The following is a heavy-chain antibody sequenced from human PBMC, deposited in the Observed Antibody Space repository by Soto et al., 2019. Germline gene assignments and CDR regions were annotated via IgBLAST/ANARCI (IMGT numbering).Heavy chain of an antibody. D-gene: IGHD1-1*01. Sequence: QVQLVQSGAEVKKPGSSVKVSCKASGGTFSSYAISWVRQAPGQGLEWMGGIIPIFGTANYAQKFQGRVTITADKSTSTASMEPSSLRAEDTAVYYCAANTKQGGGYYYYGMDVWGQGTTVTVSS. CDR1: GGTFSSYA. CDR3: AANTKQGGGYYYYGMDV. CDR2: IIPIFGTA. V-gene: IGHV1-69*06. J-gene: IGHJ6*02.